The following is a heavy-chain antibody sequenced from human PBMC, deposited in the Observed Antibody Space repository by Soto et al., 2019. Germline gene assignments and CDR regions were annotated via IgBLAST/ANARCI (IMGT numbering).Heavy chain of an antibody. J-gene: IGHJ4*02. CDR1: GFTFSSYA. CDR2: ISGSGGST. Sequence: GGSLRLSCAASGFTFSSYAMSWVRQAPGKGLEWVSAISGSGGSTYYADSVKGRFTISRDNSKNTLYLQMNSLRAEDTAVYYCAKKSAPSGSYYPEIYFDYWGQGTLVTVSS. V-gene: IGHV3-23*01. CDR3: AKKSAPSGSYYPEIYFDY. D-gene: IGHD3-10*01.